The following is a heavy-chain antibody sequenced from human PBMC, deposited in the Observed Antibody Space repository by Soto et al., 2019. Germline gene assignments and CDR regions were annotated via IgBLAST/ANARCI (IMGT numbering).Heavy chain of an antibody. CDR2: IYTSGST. V-gene: IGHV4-4*07. CDR1: GGSISSYY. CDR3: ARVPYYDILTGYYRPEYYYGMDV. J-gene: IGHJ6*02. D-gene: IGHD3-9*01. Sequence: PSETLSLTCTVSGGSISSYYWRCIRQPAGKGLEWVVRIYTSGSTNYNPSLKSRVTMSVDTSQNQLSLKLSSVTAADTAVYYCARVPYYDILTGYYRPEYYYGMDVWGQATTVNVSS.